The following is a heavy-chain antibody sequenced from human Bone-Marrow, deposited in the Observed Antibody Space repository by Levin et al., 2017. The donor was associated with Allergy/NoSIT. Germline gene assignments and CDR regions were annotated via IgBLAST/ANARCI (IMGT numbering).Heavy chain of an antibody. D-gene: IGHD3-9*01. CDR2: IWYDGSKK. V-gene: IGHV3-33*06. Sequence: GESLKISCAASGFTFNSYGIHWVRQAPGKGLEWVAGIWYDGSKKFYADSVKGRFTISRDNSKNTLYLQMNSLRAEDTAVYYCAKTSLAGEILPGYYNFDFWGQGTLVTVSS. CDR3: AKTSLAGEILPGYYNFDF. J-gene: IGHJ4*02. CDR1: GFTFNSYG.